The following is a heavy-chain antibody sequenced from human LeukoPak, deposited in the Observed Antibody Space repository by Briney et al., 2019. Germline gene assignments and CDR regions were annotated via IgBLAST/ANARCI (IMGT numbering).Heavy chain of an antibody. CDR3: ARALALDYYYYMDV. D-gene: IGHD6-13*01. CDR1: GGTFSSYA. J-gene: IGHJ6*03. Sequence: GASVKVSCKASGGTFSSYAISWVRRAPGQGLEWMGGIIPIFGTANYAQKFQGRVTITTDESTSTAYMELSSLRSEDTAVYYCARALALDYYYYMDVWGKGTTVTVSS. CDR2: IIPIFGTA. V-gene: IGHV1-69*05.